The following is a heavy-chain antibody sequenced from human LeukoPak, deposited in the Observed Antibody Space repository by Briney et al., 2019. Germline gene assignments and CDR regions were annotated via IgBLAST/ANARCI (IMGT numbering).Heavy chain of an antibody. V-gene: IGHV4-34*01. Sequence: SETLSLTCAVYGGSFSGYYWSWIRQPPGKGLEWIGEINHSGSTNYNPSLKSRVTISVDTSKNQFSLKLSSVTAADTAVYYCARGREDSSSWDWFDPWGQGTLVTVSS. D-gene: IGHD6-13*01. CDR3: ARGREDSSSWDWFDP. CDR1: GGSFSGYY. CDR2: INHSGST. J-gene: IGHJ5*02.